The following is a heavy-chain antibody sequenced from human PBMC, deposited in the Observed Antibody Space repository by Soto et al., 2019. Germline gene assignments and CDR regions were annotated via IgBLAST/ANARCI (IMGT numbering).Heavy chain of an antibody. Sequence: GGSLRLSCAASGFSFSTYWMSWVRQAPGKGLEWVANIKQDGSENYYVDSVKGRFTISRDNAKKSLYLQMNGLRAEDTAVFYCARATYYDSVGYARSSGCYFDYWGQGA. D-gene: IGHD3-22*01. CDR3: ARATYYDSVGYARSSGCYFDY. V-gene: IGHV3-7*01. J-gene: IGHJ4*02. CDR1: GFSFSTYW. CDR2: IKQDGSEN.